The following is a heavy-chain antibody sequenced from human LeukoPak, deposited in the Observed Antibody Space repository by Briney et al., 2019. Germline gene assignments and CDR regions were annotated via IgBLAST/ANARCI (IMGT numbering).Heavy chain of an antibody. CDR1: GGTFSSYA. V-gene: IGHV1-69*06. D-gene: IGHD6-13*01. CDR2: IIPIFGTA. Sequence: ASVKVSCKASGGTFSSYAISWVRQAPGQGLEWMGGIIPIFGTANYAQKFQGRVTITADKSTSTAYMELSSLRSEDTAVYYCARGFESASSSWYLPFNWFDPWGQGTLVTVSS. J-gene: IGHJ5*02. CDR3: ARGFESASSSWYLPFNWFDP.